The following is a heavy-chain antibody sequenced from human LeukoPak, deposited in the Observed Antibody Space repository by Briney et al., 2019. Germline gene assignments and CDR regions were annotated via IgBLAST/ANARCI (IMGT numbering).Heavy chain of an antibody. D-gene: IGHD3-16*01. J-gene: IGHJ4*02. CDR3: ARAKSVGGYYFDY. Sequence: SETLSLTCAVYGGSFSGYYWSWIRQPPGKGLEWIGEINHSGSTNYNPSLKSRVTISVDKSKNQFSLKLSSVTAADTAVYYCARAKSVGGYYFDYWGQGTLVTVSS. CDR1: GGSFSGYY. CDR2: INHSGST. V-gene: IGHV4-34*01.